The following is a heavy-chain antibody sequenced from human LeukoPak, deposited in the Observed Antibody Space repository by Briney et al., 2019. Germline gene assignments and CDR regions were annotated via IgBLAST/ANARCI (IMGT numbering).Heavy chain of an antibody. Sequence: SETLSLICTVSGGSISSGSYYWSWIRQPAGKGLEWIGRIYYSGSTNYNPSLKSRVTISVDTSKNQFSLKLSSVTAADTAVYYCARDRRYSGYALDYWGQGTLVTVSS. J-gene: IGHJ4*02. V-gene: IGHV4-61*10. CDR1: GGSISSGSYY. D-gene: IGHD5-12*01. CDR3: ARDRRYSGYALDY. CDR2: IYYSGST.